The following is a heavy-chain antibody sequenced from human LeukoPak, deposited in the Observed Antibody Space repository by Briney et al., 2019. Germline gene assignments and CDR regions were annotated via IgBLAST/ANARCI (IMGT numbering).Heavy chain of an antibody. CDR1: GFTFSSYA. J-gene: IGHJ4*02. CDR2: ISGSGDST. Sequence: GGSLRLSCAASGFTFSSYAMSWVRQAPGKGLEWVSDISGSGDSTYYSDSVKGRFTISRDNYKNTLYVQMNSMRAEDTAVYYCAKPLVSDYYDSSGYWGYWGQGTLVTVSS. V-gene: IGHV3-23*01. D-gene: IGHD3-22*01. CDR3: AKPLVSDYYDSSGYWGY.